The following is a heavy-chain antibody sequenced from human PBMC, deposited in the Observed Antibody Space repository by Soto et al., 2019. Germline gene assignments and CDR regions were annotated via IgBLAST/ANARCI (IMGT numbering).Heavy chain of an antibody. D-gene: IGHD3-3*01. CDR2: INPNSGGT. V-gene: IGHV1-2*02. CDR1: GYTFTGYY. CDR3: ARDLFGVVITPDY. J-gene: IGHJ4*02. Sequence: ASVNVSCKSSGYTFTGYYIHWVRQAPGQGLECMGWINPNSGGTNYAQKFQGRVTMTRDTSISTAYMELSRLRSDDTAVYYCARDLFGVVITPDYWGQGTLVTVSS.